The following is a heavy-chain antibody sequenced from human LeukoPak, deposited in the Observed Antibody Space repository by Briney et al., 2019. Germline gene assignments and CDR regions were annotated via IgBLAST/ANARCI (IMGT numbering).Heavy chain of an antibody. V-gene: IGHV1-18*01. J-gene: IGHJ4*02. Sequence: ASVKVSCKASGYTFTSYGISWVRQAPGQGLEWMGWISAYNGNTNYAQKLQGRVTMTTDTSTSTAYMELRSLRSDDTAVYYCARCIMITFGGVISPDYIDYWGQGTLITVSS. CDR1: GYTFTSYG. CDR2: ISAYNGNT. D-gene: IGHD3-16*01. CDR3: ARCIMITFGGVISPDYIDY.